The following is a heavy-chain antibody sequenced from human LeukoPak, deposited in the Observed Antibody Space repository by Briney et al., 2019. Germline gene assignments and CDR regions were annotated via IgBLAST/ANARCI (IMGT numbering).Heavy chain of an antibody. CDR3: SRRSGTNYYYYYYGLDV. D-gene: IGHD1-1*01. J-gene: IGHJ6*02. Sequence: SETLSLTCTVSGGSINSKTSYWGWIRQPPGKGLEWIGSITSSGSTYYNPSLNSRLIVSIDTSKNQFSLQLRSVTAADTAVYYCSRRSGTNYYYYYYGLDVWGQGTTVTVSS. V-gene: IGHV4-39*01. CDR2: ITSSGST. CDR1: GGSINSKTSY.